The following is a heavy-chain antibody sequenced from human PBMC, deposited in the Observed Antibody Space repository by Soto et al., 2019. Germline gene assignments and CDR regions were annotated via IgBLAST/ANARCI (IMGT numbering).Heavy chain of an antibody. D-gene: IGHD3-3*01. CDR2: IKSKTDGGTT. V-gene: IGHV3-15*01. J-gene: IGHJ6*03. CDR3: TTEGVGYYDFWSGYYSPFYYYYMDV. CDR1: GCTFSNAW. Sequence: GALRLSCAASGCTFSNAWMSWVRQAPGKGLEWVGRIKSKTDGGTTDYAAPVKGRFTISRDDSKNTLYLQMNSLKTEDTAVYYCTTEGVGYYDFWSGYYSPFYYYYMDVWGKGTTVTVSS.